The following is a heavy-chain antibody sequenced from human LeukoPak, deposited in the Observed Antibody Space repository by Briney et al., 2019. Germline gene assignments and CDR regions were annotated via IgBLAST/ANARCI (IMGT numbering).Heavy chain of an antibody. CDR1: GGSISSSSYY. D-gene: IGHD4-11*01. CDR2: IYYSGST. Sequence: PSETLSLTCTVSGGSISSSSYYWDWIRQSPGKGLEWIGTIYYSGSTDYNPSLKSRVTMSVETSKNQFCLKLSSVTAADTAVYYCARNISTVANGARYNWFDPWGQGTLVTVSS. V-gene: IGHV4-39*01. CDR3: ARNISTVANGARYNWFDP. J-gene: IGHJ5*02.